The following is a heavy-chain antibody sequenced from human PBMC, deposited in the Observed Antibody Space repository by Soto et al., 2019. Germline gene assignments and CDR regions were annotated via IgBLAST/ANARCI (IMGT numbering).Heavy chain of an antibody. V-gene: IGHV3-72*01. D-gene: IGHD2-15*01. Sequence: EVQLVESGGGLVQPGGSLRLSCAASGFTFSDHYMDWVRQAPGKGLEWVGRTRNKANSYTTEYAASVKGRFTIARDVSKNALYLQMNSLKTEDTAGYYCASTSDPAGYCSGGSCYDYYGIDVWGQGTTVTVSS. CDR1: GFTFSDHY. CDR2: TRNKANSYTT. J-gene: IGHJ6*02. CDR3: ASTSDPAGYCSGGSCYDYYGIDV.